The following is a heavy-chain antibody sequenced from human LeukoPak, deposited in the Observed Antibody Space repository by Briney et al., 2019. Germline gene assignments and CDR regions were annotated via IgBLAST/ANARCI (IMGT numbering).Heavy chain of an antibody. D-gene: IGHD5-12*01. V-gene: IGHV4-39*07. CDR1: GGSISSRTSY. Sequence: PSETLSLTCSVSGGSISSRTSYWGWIRQPPGRGLEWIGSIYYTGSAYYNPSVMSRVTISVDTSKNQFSLKLSSVTAADTAVYYCARDPSRSGYDLGRFDYWGQGTLVTVSS. CDR2: IYYTGSA. CDR3: ARDPSRSGYDLGRFDY. J-gene: IGHJ4*02.